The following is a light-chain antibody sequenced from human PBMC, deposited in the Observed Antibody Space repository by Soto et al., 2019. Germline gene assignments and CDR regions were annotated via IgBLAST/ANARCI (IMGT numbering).Light chain of an antibody. V-gene: IGKV3-11*01. CDR3: QKRSNWPPIT. J-gene: IGKJ5*01. CDR2: GAS. Sequence: EIVLTQSPATLSLSPGERATLSCRASQSVSTSLAWYQQKPGQAPRLLIYGASNRATGIPDRFSGSGSGTDFTLTISRLEPEDFAVYYCQKRSNWPPITFGQGTRLEIK. CDR1: QSVSTS.